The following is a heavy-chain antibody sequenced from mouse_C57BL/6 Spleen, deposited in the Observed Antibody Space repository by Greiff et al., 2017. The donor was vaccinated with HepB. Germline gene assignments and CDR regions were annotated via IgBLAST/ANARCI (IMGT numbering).Heavy chain of an antibody. CDR1: GFTFSAYG. CDR3: ARTFITTVVADYYAMDY. V-gene: IGHV5-17*01. Sequence: EVKLMESGGGLLKPGGSLKLSCAASGFTFSAYGMHGVRRAPEKGLDWVAYISSGSSTIYYADTVKGRFTISRDNAKNTLFLQMTSLRSEDTAMYYCARTFITTVVADYYAMDYWGQGTSVTVSS. CDR2: ISSGSSTI. D-gene: IGHD1-1*01. J-gene: IGHJ4*01.